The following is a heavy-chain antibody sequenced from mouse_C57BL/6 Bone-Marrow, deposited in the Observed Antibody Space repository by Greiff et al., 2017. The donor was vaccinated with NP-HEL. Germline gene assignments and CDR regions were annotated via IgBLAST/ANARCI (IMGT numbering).Heavy chain of an antibody. D-gene: IGHD2-3*01. V-gene: IGHV1-26*01. J-gene: IGHJ2*01. CDR2: INPNNGGT. CDR1: GYTFTDYY. CDR3: ARGDGQKGDY. Sequence: VQLQQSGPELVKPGASVKISCKASGYTFTDYYMNWVKQSHGKSLEWIGDINPNNGGTSYNQKFKGKATLTVDKSSSTAYMELRSLTSEDSAVYYCARGDGQKGDYWGQGTTLTVSS.